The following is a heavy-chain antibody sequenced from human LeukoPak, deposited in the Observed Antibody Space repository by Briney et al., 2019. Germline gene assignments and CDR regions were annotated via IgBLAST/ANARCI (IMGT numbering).Heavy chain of an antibody. J-gene: IGHJ3*02. CDR2: IDSSSRTT. V-gene: IGHV3-48*04. CDR1: GFTFSTYS. D-gene: IGHD3-3*01. CDR3: ARDTEYYDFPWGAFDI. Sequence: PGGSLRLSCAASGFTFSTYSMNWVRQAPGKGLEWVSFIDSSSRTTFYADSVKGRFTISRDNAKNSLYLQMNSLRAEDTAVYYCARDTEYYDFPWGAFDIWGQGTMVTVSS.